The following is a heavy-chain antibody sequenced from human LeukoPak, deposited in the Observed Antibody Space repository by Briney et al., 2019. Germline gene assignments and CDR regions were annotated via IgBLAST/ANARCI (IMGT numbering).Heavy chain of an antibody. CDR3: AIAITGTTDCWFDP. J-gene: IGHJ5*02. CDR2: ISSSSSYI. D-gene: IGHD1-7*01. CDR1: GFTFSSYS. Sequence: GGSLRLSCAASGFTFSSYSMNWVRQAPGKGLEWVSSISSSSSYIYYADSVKGRFTISRENAKNSLYLQMNSLRAEETAVYYCAIAITGTTDCWFDPWGQGTLVTVSS. V-gene: IGHV3-21*01.